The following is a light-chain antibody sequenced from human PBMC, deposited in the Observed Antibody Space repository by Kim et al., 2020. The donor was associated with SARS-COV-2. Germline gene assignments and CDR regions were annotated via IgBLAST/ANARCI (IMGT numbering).Light chain of an antibody. CDR1: YKL. Sequence: VSGSPGRSLTIACTWTYKLVSWYQQQPGKAPKLMIYEVTQRPSGVSNRFSGSKSGNTASLTISGLQAEDEADYYCCSNAPGSTWVFGGGTQLTVL. V-gene: IGLV2-23*02. J-gene: IGLJ3*02. CDR3: CSNAPGSTWV. CDR2: EVT.